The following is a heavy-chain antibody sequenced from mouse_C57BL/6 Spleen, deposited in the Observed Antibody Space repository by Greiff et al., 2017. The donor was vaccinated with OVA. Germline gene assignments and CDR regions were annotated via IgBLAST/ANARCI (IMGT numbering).Heavy chain of an antibody. D-gene: IGHD2-3*01. CDR2: INYDGSST. CDR3: ARGDGYSFAY. CDR1: GFTFSDYY. Sequence: EVQLQESEGGLVQPGSSMKLSCTASGFTFSDYYMAWVRQVPEKGLEWVANINYDGSSTYYLDSLKSRFIITRDNAKNILYLQMSSLKSEDTATYYCARGDGYSFAYWGQGTLVTVSA. V-gene: IGHV5-16*01. J-gene: IGHJ3*01.